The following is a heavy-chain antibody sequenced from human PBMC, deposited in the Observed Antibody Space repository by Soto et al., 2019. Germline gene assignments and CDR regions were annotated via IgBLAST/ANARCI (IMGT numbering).Heavy chain of an antibody. V-gene: IGHV4-39*01. CDR2: IYYSGST. CDR1: GGSISSSSYY. CDR3: ARPGSYLGDY. J-gene: IGHJ4*02. Sequence: SETLSLTCTVSGGSISSSSYYWGWIRQPPGKGLEWIGSIYYSGSTYYNPSLKSRVTISVDTSKNQFSLKLSSVTAADTAVYYCARPGSYLGDYWGQGTLVTVSS. D-gene: IGHD3-10*01.